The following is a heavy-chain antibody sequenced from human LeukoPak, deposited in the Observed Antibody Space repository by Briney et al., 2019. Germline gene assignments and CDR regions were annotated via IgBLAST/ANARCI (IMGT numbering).Heavy chain of an antibody. Sequence: SVKVSCKASGGTFSSYAISWVRQAPGQGLEWMGGIIPIFGTANYTQKFQGRVTITADESTSTAYMELSSLRSEDTAVYYCARLVAYCGGDCYSDYWGQGTLVTVSS. CDR1: GGTFSSYA. CDR3: ARLVAYCGGDCYSDY. D-gene: IGHD2-21*02. J-gene: IGHJ4*02. V-gene: IGHV1-69*13. CDR2: IIPIFGTA.